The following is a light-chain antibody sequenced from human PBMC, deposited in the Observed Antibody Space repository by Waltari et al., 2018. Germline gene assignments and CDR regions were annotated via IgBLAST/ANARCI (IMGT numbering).Light chain of an antibody. CDR1: QSVSSY. CDR2: DAS. V-gene: IGKV3-11*01. CDR3: QQRSNWPPT. Sequence: ETVLTQSPATLSLSPGERATLSCRASQSVSSYLAWYQQKPGQAPRLLIYDASNRATGIPARFSGSGSGTDFTLTISSLEPEYFAVYYCQQRSNWPPTFGGGTKVEIK. J-gene: IGKJ4*01.